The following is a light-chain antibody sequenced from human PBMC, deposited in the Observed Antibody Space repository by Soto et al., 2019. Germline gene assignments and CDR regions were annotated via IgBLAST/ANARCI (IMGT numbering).Light chain of an antibody. CDR3: QQYNNWPPYT. Sequence: EIVMTQSPANLSVSPGERATLSCRASRSVSSNLAWYQQKPGQAPRLLMYGASTRATGIPARFSGSGSGTEFTLTISSLQSEDFAVYYCQQYNNWPPYTFGQGTKLEIK. CDR2: GAS. J-gene: IGKJ2*01. CDR1: RSVSSN. V-gene: IGKV3-15*01.